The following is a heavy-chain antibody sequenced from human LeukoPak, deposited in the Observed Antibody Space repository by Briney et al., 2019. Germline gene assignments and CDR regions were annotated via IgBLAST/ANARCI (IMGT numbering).Heavy chain of an antibody. V-gene: IGHV3-30*18. CDR3: AKDRNVVVVPAASGYAFFDY. CDR1: GFTFSSYG. CDR2: ISYDGSNK. J-gene: IGHJ4*02. D-gene: IGHD2-2*01. Sequence: PGGSLRLSCAASGFTFSSYGMHWVRQAPGKGLEWVAVISYDGSNKYYADSVKGRFTISRDNSKNTLYLQMNSLRAEDTAVYYCAKDRNVVVVPAASGYAFFDYWGQGTLVTVSS.